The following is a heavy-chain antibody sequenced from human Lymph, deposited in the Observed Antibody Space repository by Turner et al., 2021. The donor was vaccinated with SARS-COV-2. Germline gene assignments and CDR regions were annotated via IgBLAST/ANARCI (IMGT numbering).Heavy chain of an antibody. J-gene: IGHJ4*02. Sequence: EVQLVETGGGVVRHGGALRLSCAASGYTLTKAWMSWVREAPGKGLEWVGRINSKTDGATTDYAAPVKGRFTISRDVSMNTLYLQMNSLYTEDTAVYYCTTDPGQLVPYFDYWGQGTLVTVSS. V-gene: IGHV3-15*05. D-gene: IGHD6-6*01. CDR1: GYTLTKAW. CDR2: INSKTDGATT. CDR3: TTDPGQLVPYFDY.